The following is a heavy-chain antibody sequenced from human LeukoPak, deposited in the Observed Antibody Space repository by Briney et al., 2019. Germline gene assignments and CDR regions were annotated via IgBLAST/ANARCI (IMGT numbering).Heavy chain of an antibody. V-gene: IGHV3-23*01. J-gene: IGHJ4*02. CDR3: AKGDYDILTGYYSD. CDR2: ISGSGGST. CDR1: GFTFSSYA. Sequence: GGSLRLSCAASGFTFSSYAMSWVRQAPGKGLEWVSAISGSGGSTYYADSVKGRFTIYRDNSKNTLYLQMNSLRAEDTAVYYCAKGDYDILTGYYSDWGQGTLVTVSS. D-gene: IGHD3-9*01.